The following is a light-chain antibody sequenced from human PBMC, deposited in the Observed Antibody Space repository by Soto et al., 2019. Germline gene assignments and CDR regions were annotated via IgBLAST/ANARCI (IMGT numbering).Light chain of an antibody. CDR2: DAS. J-gene: IGKJ5*01. CDR3: QQRSNWPPFFT. Sequence: EIVLTQSPATRSLSPGERATLSCRASQSVSSYLAWYQHKPGQAPRLLIYDASNRATGIPARFSGSGSGTDFTLTISSLEPEDFAVYYCQQRSNWPPFFTFGQGTRLEIK. CDR1: QSVSSY. V-gene: IGKV3-11*01.